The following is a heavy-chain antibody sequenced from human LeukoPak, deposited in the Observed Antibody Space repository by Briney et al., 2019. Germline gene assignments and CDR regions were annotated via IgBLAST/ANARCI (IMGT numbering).Heavy chain of an antibody. J-gene: IGHJ6*03. D-gene: IGHD3-10*01. Sequence: GGSLRLSCAASGFTFSSYSMNWVRQTPGKGLEWVSSISSSSSYIYYADSVKGRFTISRDNAKNSLYLQMNSLRAEDTAVYYCARVGYYGSGSYYQPKYYYYYYYMDVWGKGTTVTVSS. CDR3: ARVGYYGSGSYYQPKYYYYYYYMDV. V-gene: IGHV3-21*01. CDR2: ISSSSSYI. CDR1: GFTFSSYS.